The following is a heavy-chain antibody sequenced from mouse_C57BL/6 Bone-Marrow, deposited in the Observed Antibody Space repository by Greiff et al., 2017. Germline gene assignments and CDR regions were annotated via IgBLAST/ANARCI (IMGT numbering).Heavy chain of an antibody. Sequence: VQLQQSGAELVKPGASVKMSCKASGYTFTSYWITWVKQRPGQGLEWIGDIYPGSGSTNYNEKFKSKATLTVDTSSSTAYVQLSSLPSEDSAVYYCARMRLGFAVWGKGTLVTVSA. CDR2: IYPGSGST. CDR1: GYTFTSYW. CDR3: ARMRLGFAV. D-gene: IGHD2-14*01. J-gene: IGHJ3*01. V-gene: IGHV1-55*01.